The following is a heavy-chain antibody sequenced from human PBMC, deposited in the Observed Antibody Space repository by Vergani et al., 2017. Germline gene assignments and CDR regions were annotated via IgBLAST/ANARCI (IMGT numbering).Heavy chain of an antibody. V-gene: IGHV1-46*01. CDR1: GYTFTSYY. CDR3: ARVGVRCSSTSCYYESWFDP. D-gene: IGHD2-2*01. Sequence: QVQLVQSGAEVKKPGASVKVSCKASGYTFTSYYMHWVRQAPGQGLEWMGIINPSGGSTSYAQKFQGRVTMTRDTSTSTVYMELRSLRSDDTAVYYCARVGVRCSSTSCYYESWFDPWGQGTLVTVSS. J-gene: IGHJ5*02. CDR2: INPSGGST.